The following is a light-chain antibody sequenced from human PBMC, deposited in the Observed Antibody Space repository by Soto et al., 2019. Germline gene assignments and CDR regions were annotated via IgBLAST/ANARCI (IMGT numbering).Light chain of an antibody. J-gene: IGKJ4*01. CDR2: DAS. CDR1: QSVSSH. CDR3: QQRTNWQELT. V-gene: IGKV3-11*01. Sequence: EIVLTQSPATLSLSPGERATLSCRASQSVSSHLAWYQQKPGQAPRLLIYDASNRATGIPARFSGSGSGTDFTLTISSLEPEDFVVYYCQQRTNWQELTFGGGTKVEIK.